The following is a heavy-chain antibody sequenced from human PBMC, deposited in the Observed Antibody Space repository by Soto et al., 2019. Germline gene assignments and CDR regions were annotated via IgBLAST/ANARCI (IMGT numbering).Heavy chain of an antibody. CDR3: AKDNRYYDSSGHR. Sequence: VSLRLSCAASGFTFSSYAMSWVRQAPGKGLEWVSAISGSGGSTYYADSVKGRFTISRDNSKNTLYLQMNSLRAEDTAVYYCAKDNRYYDSSGHRWGQGTLVTVSS. V-gene: IGHV3-23*01. J-gene: IGHJ4*02. D-gene: IGHD3-22*01. CDR2: ISGSGGST. CDR1: GFTFSSYA.